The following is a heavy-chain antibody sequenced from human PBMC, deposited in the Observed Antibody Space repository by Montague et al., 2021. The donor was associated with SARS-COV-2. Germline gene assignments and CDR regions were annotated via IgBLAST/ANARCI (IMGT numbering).Heavy chain of an antibody. D-gene: IGHD3-22*01. CDR3: ARGRQHFNMIVVVMTGGEYYFDY. V-gene: IGHV4-34*01. J-gene: IGHJ4*02. Sequence: SDTLSLTCAVYGGSFSDNYWSWIRKPPGKGLEWIGEINHRGTSNYNPSLKSRASISVDTSKNQFSLYLGSVTAADTAVYYCARGRQHFNMIVVVMTGGEYYFDYWGQGTLVTVSS. CDR2: INHRGTS. CDR1: GGSFSDNY.